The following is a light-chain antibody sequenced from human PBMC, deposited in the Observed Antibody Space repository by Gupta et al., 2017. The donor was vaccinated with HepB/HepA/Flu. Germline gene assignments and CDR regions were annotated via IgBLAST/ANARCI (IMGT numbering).Light chain of an antibody. CDR1: QSVRRN. J-gene: IGKJ2*01. CDR2: DAT. CDR3: QQYNNWPLYT. Sequence: EIVMTQSPATLSVSTGQRATLSCRASQSVRRNVAWYQQKPGQAPRLLIYDATTRATGIPARFSGSGSGTEFTLTISSLQSEDVAVYYCQQYNNWPLYTFGQGTKLEIK. V-gene: IGKV3-15*01.